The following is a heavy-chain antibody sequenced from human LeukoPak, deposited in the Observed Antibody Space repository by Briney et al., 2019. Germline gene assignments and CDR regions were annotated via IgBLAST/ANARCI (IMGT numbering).Heavy chain of an antibody. CDR3: ARARYYDFWSGYSYFDY. CDR2: IYTSGST. D-gene: IGHD3-3*01. Sequence: SETLSLTCTVSGGSISSGSYYWSWIRQPAGKGLEWIGRIYTSGSTNYNPSLKSRVTISVDTSKNQCSLKLSSVTAADTAVYYCARARYYDFWSGYSYFDYWGQGTLVTVSS. V-gene: IGHV4-61*02. CDR1: GGSISSGSYY. J-gene: IGHJ4*02.